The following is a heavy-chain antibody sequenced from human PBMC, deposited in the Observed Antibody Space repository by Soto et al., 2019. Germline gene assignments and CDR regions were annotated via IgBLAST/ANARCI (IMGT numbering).Heavy chain of an antibody. D-gene: IGHD4-17*01. CDR2: ISSSGSTI. Sequence: PGGSLRLSCAASGFTFSSYEMNWVRQAPGKGLEWVSYISSSGSTIYYADSVKGRFTISRDNAKNSLYLQMNSLRAEDTAVYYCARARMTTRSCYGMDVWGQGTTVTVSS. J-gene: IGHJ6*02. CDR3: ARARMTTRSCYGMDV. CDR1: GFTFSSYE. V-gene: IGHV3-48*03.